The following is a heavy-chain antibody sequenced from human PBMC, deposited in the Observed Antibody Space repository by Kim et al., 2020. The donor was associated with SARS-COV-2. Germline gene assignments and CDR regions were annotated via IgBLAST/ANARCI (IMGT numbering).Heavy chain of an antibody. J-gene: IGHJ5*02. Sequence: FQGRVTITADKSTSTAYMELSSLRSEDTAVYYCARDRAYYDSSGYYWFDPWGQGTLVTVSS. V-gene: IGHV1-69*04. D-gene: IGHD3-22*01. CDR3: ARDRAYYDSSGYYWFDP.